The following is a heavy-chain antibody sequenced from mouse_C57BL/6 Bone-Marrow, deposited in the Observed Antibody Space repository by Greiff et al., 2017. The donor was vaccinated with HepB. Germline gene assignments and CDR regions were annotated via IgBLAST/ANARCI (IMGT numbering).Heavy chain of an antibody. Sequence: QVQLQQPGAELVRPGTSVKLSCKASGYTFTSYWMHWVKQRPGQGLEWIGVIDPSDSYTNYNQKFKGKATLTVDTSSSTAYMQLSSLTSEDSAVYYCAKGFYGSRRYAMDYWGQGTSVTVSS. J-gene: IGHJ4*01. CDR1: GYTFTSYW. D-gene: IGHD1-1*01. CDR3: AKGFYGSRRYAMDY. CDR2: IDPSDSYT. V-gene: IGHV1-59*01.